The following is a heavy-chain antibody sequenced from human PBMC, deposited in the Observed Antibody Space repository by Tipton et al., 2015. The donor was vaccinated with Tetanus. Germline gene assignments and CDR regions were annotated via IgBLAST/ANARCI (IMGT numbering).Heavy chain of an antibody. D-gene: IGHD3-9*01. CDR1: RGSISRDIYN. J-gene: IGHJ4*02. CDR2: INYYGTT. Sequence: TLSLTCTVSRGSISRDIYNWGWIRQPPGRGLQWIGNINYYGTTYYSPSLESRVTMSVDPPKNQFSLQLTSATAADTAVYYCARHAGAGATIWGTDYWGQGTLVTVSS. CDR3: ARHAGAGATIWGTDY. V-gene: IGHV4-39*01.